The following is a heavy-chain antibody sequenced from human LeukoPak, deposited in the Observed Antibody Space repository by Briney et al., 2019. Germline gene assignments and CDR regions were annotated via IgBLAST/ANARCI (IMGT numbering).Heavy chain of an antibody. CDR3: ARDLIAYCGGDCSPGAFDI. CDR1: GFTFSSYA. Sequence: GGSLRLSCAASGFTFSSYAMHWVRQAPGKGLEWVAVISYDGSNKYYADSVKGRFTISINNSKNSLYLQMNSLRAEDTAVYYCARDLIAYCGGDCSPGAFDIWGQGTMVTVSS. CDR2: ISYDGSNK. D-gene: IGHD2-21*01. V-gene: IGHV3-30-3*01. J-gene: IGHJ3*02.